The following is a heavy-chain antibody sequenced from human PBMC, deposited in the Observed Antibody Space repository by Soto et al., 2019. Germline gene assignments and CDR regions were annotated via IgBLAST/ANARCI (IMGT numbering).Heavy chain of an antibody. J-gene: IGHJ4*02. Sequence: ASVKVSCKASGYTFTGYYIHWVRQAPGQGLEWMGWINPNSGGTNYAQKFQGWVTMTRDTSISTAYMELSRLRSDDTAVYYCARGPGVRGVNASRYYYFDYWGQGTLVTVSS. CDR1: GYTFTGYY. CDR3: ARGPGVRGVNASRYYYFDY. D-gene: IGHD3-10*01. V-gene: IGHV1-2*04. CDR2: INPNSGGT.